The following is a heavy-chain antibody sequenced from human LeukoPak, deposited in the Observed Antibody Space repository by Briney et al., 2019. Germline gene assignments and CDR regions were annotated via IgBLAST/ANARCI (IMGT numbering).Heavy chain of an antibody. J-gene: IGHJ4*02. CDR2: ISDSGGST. D-gene: IGHD6-19*01. CDR3: AKPGSGWHVDY. V-gene: IGHV3-23*01. CDR1: GFTFSSYA. Sequence: SGGSLRLSYAASGFTFSSYAMSWVRQAPGKGLEWVSAISDSGGSTYYADSVKGRFTISRDNSKNTLYLQMNSLRAEDTAIYYCAKPGSGWHVDYWGQGTLVTVSS.